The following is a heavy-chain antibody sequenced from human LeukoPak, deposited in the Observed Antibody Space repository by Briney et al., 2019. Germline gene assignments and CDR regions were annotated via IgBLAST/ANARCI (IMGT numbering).Heavy chain of an antibody. J-gene: IGHJ5*02. Sequence: GGSLRLSCAASGFTFSSYCMNWVRRAPGKGLEWVSGISGNGGSTYYADSVKGRFTIYRDNSKNTLYLQMNSLRAEDTAVYYCAREIRYSSSWDNWFDPWGQGTLVTVSS. D-gene: IGHD6-13*01. V-gene: IGHV3-23*01. CDR2: ISGNGGST. CDR3: AREIRYSSSWDNWFDP. CDR1: GFTFSSYC.